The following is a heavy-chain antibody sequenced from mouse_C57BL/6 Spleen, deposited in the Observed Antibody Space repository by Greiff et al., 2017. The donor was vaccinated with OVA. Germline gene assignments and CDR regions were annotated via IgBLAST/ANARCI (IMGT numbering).Heavy chain of an antibody. Sequence: VKLVESGPGILQSSQTLSLTCSFSGFSLSTSGMGVSWIRQPSGKGLEWLAHLYWDDDKRYNPSLKSRHTISKDTSRNQVFLKITSVDTADTATDYCARRKGLDYDAMDYWGQGTSVTVSS. V-gene: IGHV8-12*01. CDR3: ARRKGLDYDAMDY. CDR2: LYWDDDK. D-gene: IGHD3-1*01. J-gene: IGHJ4*01. CDR1: GFSLSTSGMG.